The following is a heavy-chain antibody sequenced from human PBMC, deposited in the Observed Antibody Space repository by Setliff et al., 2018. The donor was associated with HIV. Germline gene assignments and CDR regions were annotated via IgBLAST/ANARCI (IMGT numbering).Heavy chain of an antibody. J-gene: IGHJ3*02. V-gene: IGHV4-59*01. CDR1: GGSINNYF. CDR3: ARDYYNFQDM. CDR2: IYYSGET. D-gene: IGHD3-3*01. Sequence: SLTCPVSGGSINNYFWSWIRQSPGRGLEWIGYIYYSGETNYNPSLKSRVTFSVDTSKNQFSLKLSSVTAADSAVYYCARDYYNFQDMWGQGTMVTVSS.